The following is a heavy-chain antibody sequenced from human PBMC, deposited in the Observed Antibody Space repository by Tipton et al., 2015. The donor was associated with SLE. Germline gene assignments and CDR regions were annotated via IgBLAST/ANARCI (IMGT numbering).Heavy chain of an antibody. J-gene: IGHJ4*02. V-gene: IGHV4-59*02. CDR1: GASVCSHY. D-gene: IGHD2-8*02. CDR2: IPYNRDN. CDR3: AREDGAVTDRGHFAK. Sequence: LRLSCTVSGASVCSHYWNWIRQTPVKGLEWIGYIPYNRDNNYHPSLKSRVTISVDTSKNRLSLSLTSVTAADTAVYYCAREDGAVTDRGHFAKWGQGTLVTVSS.